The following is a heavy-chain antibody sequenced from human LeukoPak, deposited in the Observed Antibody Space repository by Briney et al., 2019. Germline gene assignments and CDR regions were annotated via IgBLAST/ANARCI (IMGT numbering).Heavy chain of an antibody. CDR3: ARGYSYSYFDC. CDR1: DGSINSYY. J-gene: IGHJ4*02. D-gene: IGHD5-12*01. V-gene: IGHV4-59*12. CDR2: IYYNGNT. Sequence: KSSETLSLTCSVSDGSINSYYWNWIRRPPGKGLEWIGYIYYNGNTNYSPSLKSRVTISVDKSKNQYSLRLSSVTAADTAVYYCARGYSYSYFDCWGQGTLVPVSS.